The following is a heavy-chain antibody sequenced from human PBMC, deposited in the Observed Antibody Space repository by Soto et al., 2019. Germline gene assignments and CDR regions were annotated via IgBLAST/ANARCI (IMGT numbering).Heavy chain of an antibody. D-gene: IGHD3-3*01. Sequence: PSETLSLTCTVSGGSISSYYWSWIRQPPGKGLEWIGYIYYSGSTNYNPSLKSRVTISVDTSKNQFSLKLSSVTAADTAVYYCARMKLLEWLLFDYWGQGTLVTVS. V-gene: IGHV4-59*01. CDR3: ARMKLLEWLLFDY. J-gene: IGHJ4*02. CDR2: IYYSGST. CDR1: GGSISSYY.